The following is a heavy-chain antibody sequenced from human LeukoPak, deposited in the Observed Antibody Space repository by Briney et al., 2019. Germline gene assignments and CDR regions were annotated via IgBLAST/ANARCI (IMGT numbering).Heavy chain of an antibody. CDR3: AKRSKLSCSSTSRPLDY. D-gene: IGHD2-2*01. Sequence: GGSLRLSCAASGFTFSDYYMSWIRQPPGKGLEWVSGISDSGGVAYYTDSVKGRFAVSRDNSKNTLYLQMSSLRADDTAVYYCAKRSKLSCSSTSRPLDYWGQGTLVTVSS. V-gene: IGHV3-23*01. CDR1: GFTFSDYY. J-gene: IGHJ4*02. CDR2: ISDSGGVA.